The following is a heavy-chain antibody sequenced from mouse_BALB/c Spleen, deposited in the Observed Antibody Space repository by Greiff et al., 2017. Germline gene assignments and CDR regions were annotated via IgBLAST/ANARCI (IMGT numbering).Heavy chain of an antibody. J-gene: IGHJ3*01. Sequence: EVKLQESGGGLVQPGGSRKLSCAASGFTFSSFGMPWVRQAPEKGLEWVAYISSGSSTIYYADTVKGRFTISRDNPKNTLFLQMTSLRSEDTAMYYCARPAYYGNPAWFAYWGQGTLVTVSA. CDR2: ISSGSSTI. D-gene: IGHD2-10*01. V-gene: IGHV5-17*02. CDR1: GFTFSSFG. CDR3: ARPAYYGNPAWFAY.